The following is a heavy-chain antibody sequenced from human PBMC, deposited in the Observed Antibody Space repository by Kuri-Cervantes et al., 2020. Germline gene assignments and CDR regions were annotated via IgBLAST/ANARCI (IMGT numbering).Heavy chain of an antibody. V-gene: IGHV3-23*01. CDR2: ISGSGGST. Sequence: GGPLRLSCAASGFTFSDYYMSWIRQAPGKGLEWVSAISGSGGSTYYADSVKGRFTISRDNSKNTLYLQMNSLGAEDTAVYYCARAIVGAGVYYYYGMDVWGQGTTVTVSS. J-gene: IGHJ6*02. CDR1: GFTFSDYY. CDR3: ARAIVGAGVYYYYGMDV. D-gene: IGHD1-26*01.